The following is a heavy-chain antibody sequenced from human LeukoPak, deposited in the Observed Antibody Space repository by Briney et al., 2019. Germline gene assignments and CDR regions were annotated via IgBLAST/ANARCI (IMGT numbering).Heavy chain of an antibody. CDR1: GFTFSSYS. V-gene: IGHV3-48*01. CDR2: ISSSSSTI. Sequence: GGSLRLSCAASGFTFSSYSMNWVRQAPGKGLEWVSYISSSSSTIYYADSVKGRFTISRDNSKNTLYLQMNSLRAEDTAVYYCAKAVLSYSWWPSCDYWGQGTLVTVSS. J-gene: IGHJ4*02. D-gene: IGHD6-13*01. CDR3: AKAVLSYSWWPSCDY.